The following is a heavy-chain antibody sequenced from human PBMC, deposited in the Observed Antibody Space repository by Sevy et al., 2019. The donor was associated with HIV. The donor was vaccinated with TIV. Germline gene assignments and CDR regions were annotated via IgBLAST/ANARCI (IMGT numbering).Heavy chain of an antibody. J-gene: IGHJ6*02. CDR3: ANAYSGSYSHSYLYALDV. Sequence: GGSLRLSCTASGFTFRTYAMSWVRQSPGKGLDWVALISHDGINEYYADSVKGRFTISRDNSKNTVYLEMNSLRNEDTAIYFCANAYSGSYSHSYLYALDVWGQGTTVTVSS. CDR2: ISHDGINE. CDR1: GFTFRTYA. V-gene: IGHV3-30*18. D-gene: IGHD1-26*01.